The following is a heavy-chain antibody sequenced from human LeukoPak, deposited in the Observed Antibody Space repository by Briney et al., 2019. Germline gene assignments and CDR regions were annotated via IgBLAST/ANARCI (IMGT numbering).Heavy chain of an antibody. CDR2: IYYSGST. Sequence: PSETLSLTCTVSGGSISSSYWSWIRQPPGKGLEWIGYIYYSGSTNYNPSLKSRVTISVDTSKNQVSPKLSSVTAADTAVYYCARGNDYWGQGTLVTVSS. CDR1: GGSISSSY. CDR3: ARGNDY. J-gene: IGHJ4*02. V-gene: IGHV4-59*08.